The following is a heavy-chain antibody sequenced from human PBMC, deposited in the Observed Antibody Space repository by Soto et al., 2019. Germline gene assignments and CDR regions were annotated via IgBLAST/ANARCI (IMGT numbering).Heavy chain of an antibody. J-gene: IGHJ4*02. CDR2: ISSSSSYI. Sequence: GSLRLSCAASGFTFSSYSMDWVRQAPGKGLEWGSSISSSSSYIYYADSLKGRFTISRDNAKDSLYLQMNSLRAEDTAVYYCATGYYSSGYPLDHWGQGTLVTVSS. CDR3: ATGYYSSGYPLDH. CDR1: GFTFSSYS. D-gene: IGHD3-22*01. V-gene: IGHV3-21*01.